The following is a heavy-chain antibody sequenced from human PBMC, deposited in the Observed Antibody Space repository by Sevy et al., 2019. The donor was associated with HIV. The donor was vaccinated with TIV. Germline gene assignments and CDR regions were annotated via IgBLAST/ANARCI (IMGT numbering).Heavy chain of an antibody. CDR1: GHTSSDYY. CDR2: INSKSGAT. CDR3: ATEYSYGY. J-gene: IGHJ4*02. V-gene: IGHV1-2*02. Sequence: ASVKVSCKASGHTSSDYYIQWVRQAPGQGLEWMGWINSKSGATSYTQKFQARVTMTSDTSISTAYMELSRLRSDDTAIYISATEYSYGYWGQGTLVTVSS. D-gene: IGHD5-18*01.